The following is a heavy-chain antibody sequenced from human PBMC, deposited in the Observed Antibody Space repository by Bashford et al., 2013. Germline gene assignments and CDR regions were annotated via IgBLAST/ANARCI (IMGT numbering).Heavy chain of an antibody. Sequence: VRQAPGKGLEWVANIKQDESEKFYVDSVKGRFTISRDNAKNSLYLQMNSLRVEDTAVYYCARDERGSLDYWGQGTLVTVSS. CDR2: IKQDESEK. J-gene: IGHJ4*02. D-gene: IGHD3-10*01. V-gene: IGHV3-7*03. CDR3: ARDERGSLDY.